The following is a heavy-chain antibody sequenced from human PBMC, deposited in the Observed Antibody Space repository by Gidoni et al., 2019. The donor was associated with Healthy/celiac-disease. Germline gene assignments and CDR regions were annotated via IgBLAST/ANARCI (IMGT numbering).Heavy chain of an antibody. CDR1: GFTFGSYW. Sequence: EVQLVESGGGLVQPGGSLRLSCAASGFTFGSYWMSWVRQAPGKGLEWVANIKQDGSEKYYVDSVKGRFTISRDNAKNSLYLQMNSLRAEDTAVYYCARDQGRRDAYWYFDLWGRGTLVTVSS. D-gene: IGHD2-8*01. CDR2: IKQDGSEK. CDR3: ARDQGRRDAYWYFDL. V-gene: IGHV3-7*01. J-gene: IGHJ2*01.